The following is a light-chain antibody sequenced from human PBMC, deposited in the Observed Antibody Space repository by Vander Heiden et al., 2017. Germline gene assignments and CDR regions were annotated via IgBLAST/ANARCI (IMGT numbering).Light chain of an antibody. Sequence: SYVLTQPPSVSVAPGQTVSITCSGDKLGDKYACWYQQKPGQYLVMVIYEDDNRPSGIPERFSGSSSGNTATLTISGTQAVDEADYYCQAWDVSTVVFGGGTKLTVL. CDR2: EDD. J-gene: IGLJ2*01. CDR1: KLGDKY. CDR3: QAWDVSTVV. V-gene: IGLV3-1*01.